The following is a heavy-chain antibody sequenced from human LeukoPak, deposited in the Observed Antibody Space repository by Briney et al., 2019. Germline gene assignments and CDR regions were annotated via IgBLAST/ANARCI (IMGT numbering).Heavy chain of an antibody. J-gene: IGHJ4*02. D-gene: IGHD2-2*01. CDR3: ATEASTSGPDY. CDR2: IKQDGSEK. V-gene: IGHV3-7*01. CDR1: GFTFSSYW. Sequence: GGSLRLSCVGSGFTFSSYWMSWVRQAPGKGLEWVANIKQDGSEKYYVDSVKGRFTISRDNAKNSMYLQMNSLRAEDTAVYYCATEASTSGPDYWGQGTLVTVSS.